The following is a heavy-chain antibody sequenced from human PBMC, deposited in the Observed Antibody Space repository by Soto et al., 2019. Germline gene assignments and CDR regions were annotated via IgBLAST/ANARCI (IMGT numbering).Heavy chain of an antibody. CDR2: IGTSGKTI. Sequence: LRLSCAVSGFTFSSYEMNWVCQAPGKGLEWVSYIGTSGKTIYYADSVRGRFTISRDNAKNSLYLQMNSLRAEDTAVYFCARDPAIYSGKFDYGLDVWGRGTTVTVSS. CDR1: GFTFSSYE. D-gene: IGHD4-4*01. V-gene: IGHV3-48*03. J-gene: IGHJ6*02. CDR3: ARDPAIYSGKFDYGLDV.